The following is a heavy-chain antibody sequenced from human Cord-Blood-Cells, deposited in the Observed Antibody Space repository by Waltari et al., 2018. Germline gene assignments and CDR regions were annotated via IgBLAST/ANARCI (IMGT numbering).Heavy chain of an antibody. D-gene: IGHD4-17*01. CDR1: GGSFSGYS. CDR3: ARGEKMTTVTTSYNWFDP. Sequence: QVQLQQRGAGLLKPSETLSLTCAVYGGSFSGYSGPWLRQPPGKGMEWIGEINHSGSTNYNPSLKSRVTISVDTSKNQFSLKLSSVTAADTAVYYCARGEKMTTVTTSYNWFDPWGQGTLVTVSS. CDR2: INHSGST. J-gene: IGHJ5*02. V-gene: IGHV4-34*01.